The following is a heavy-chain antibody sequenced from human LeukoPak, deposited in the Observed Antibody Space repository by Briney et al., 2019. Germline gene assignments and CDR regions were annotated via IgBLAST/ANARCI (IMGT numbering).Heavy chain of an antibody. J-gene: IGHJ4*02. CDR2: ISGSGGST. D-gene: IGHD3-3*01. CDR1: GFTFSSYA. Sequence: PGGSLRLSCAASGFTFSSYAMSWVRQAPGKGLEWVSAISGSGGSTYYADSVKGRFTISRDNSKNTLYLQMNSLRAEDTAVYYCAKDEILDFWRGYYTRWGQGTLVTVSS. V-gene: IGHV3-23*01. CDR3: AKDEILDFWRGYYTR.